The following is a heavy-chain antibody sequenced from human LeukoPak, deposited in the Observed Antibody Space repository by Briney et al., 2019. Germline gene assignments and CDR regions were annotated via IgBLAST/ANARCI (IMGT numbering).Heavy chain of an antibody. V-gene: IGHV1-18*01. Sequence: ASVKVSCKASGYTFTSYGISWVRQAPGQGLEWMGWISAYNGNTNYAQQFQGRVTMTRDTSTSTVYMSLSSLRSEDTAVYYCARDRRDGYKVGGSIDYWGQGTLVTVSS. D-gene: IGHD5-24*01. CDR1: GYTFTSYG. CDR2: ISAYNGNT. J-gene: IGHJ4*02. CDR3: ARDRRDGYKVGGSIDY.